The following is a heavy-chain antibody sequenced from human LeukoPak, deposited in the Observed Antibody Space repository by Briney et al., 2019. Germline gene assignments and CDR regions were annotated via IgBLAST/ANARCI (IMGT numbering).Heavy chain of an antibody. CDR1: GFTFSSYA. Sequence: GGSLRLSCAASGFTFSSYAMRWVRQAPGKGLEWVSAISGGGGITYYADSVKGRFTVSRDNSKNTVFLQMNSLRAEDTALYYCAKGSRDGYNAFDYWGQGTLVTVSS. D-gene: IGHD5-12*01. CDR3: AKGSRDGYNAFDY. J-gene: IGHJ4*02. V-gene: IGHV3-23*01. CDR2: ISGGGGIT.